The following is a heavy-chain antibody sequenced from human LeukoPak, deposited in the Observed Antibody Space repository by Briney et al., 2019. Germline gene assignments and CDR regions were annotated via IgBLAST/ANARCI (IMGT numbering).Heavy chain of an antibody. CDR2: ISGSGGST. J-gene: IGHJ4*02. D-gene: IGHD3-22*01. V-gene: IGHV3-23*01. CDR1: GFTFSSYA. CDR3: AKWSRYYYDSSGYYFWDY. Sequence: GGSLRLSCAASGFTFSSYAMSWVRQAPGKGLEWVSAISGSGGSTYYAGSVKGRFTISRDNSKNTLYLQMNSLRAEDTAVYYCAKWSRYYYDSSGYYFWDYWGQGTLVTVSS.